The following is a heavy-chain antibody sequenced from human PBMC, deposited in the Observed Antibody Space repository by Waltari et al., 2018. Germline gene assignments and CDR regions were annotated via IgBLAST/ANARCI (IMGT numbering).Heavy chain of an antibody. V-gene: IGHV3-21*01. CDR3: ATGGWGFYLDN. J-gene: IGHJ4*02. D-gene: IGHD7-27*01. Sequence: EVQLLDSGGGLVKPGGSRRLSWSASGITFLRYSMNWVRQAPGKGLEWISSISSTGTYTHYADSVKGRFTISRDNAKNSLYLQMNSLRAEDTGVYWCATGGWGFYLDNWGQGTLVTFSS. CDR1: GITFLRYS. CDR2: ISSTGTYT.